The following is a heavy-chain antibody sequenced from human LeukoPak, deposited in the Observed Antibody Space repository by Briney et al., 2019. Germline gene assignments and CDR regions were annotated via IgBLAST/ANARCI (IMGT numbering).Heavy chain of an antibody. D-gene: IGHD3-22*01. CDR2: ISDSGGST. CDR1: GITLSNYG. V-gene: IGHV3-23*01. J-gene: IGHJ4*02. Sequence: PGGSLRLSCAVSGITLSNYGMSWVRQAPGKGLEWVAGISDSGGSTNYADSVKGRFTISRDNPKNTLYLQMNSLRAEDTDVYFCAKRGVVIRVILVGFHKEAYYFDSWGQGALVTVSS. CDR3: AKRGVVIRVILVGFHKEAYYFDS.